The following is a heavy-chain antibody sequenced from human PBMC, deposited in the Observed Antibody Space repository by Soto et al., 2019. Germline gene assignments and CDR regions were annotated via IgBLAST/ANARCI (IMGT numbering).Heavy chain of an antibody. V-gene: IGHV4-39*01. CDR1: GGSISSGGYY. J-gene: IGHJ6*02. Sequence: SETLSLTCTVSGGSISSGGYYWSWIRQHPGKGLEWIGYIYYSGSTYYNPSLKSRVTISVDTSKNQFSLKLSSVTAADTAVYYCARLGRDYYGSGSYWGYYGMDVWGQGTTVTVSS. CDR2: IYYSGST. CDR3: ARLGRDYYGSGSYWGYYGMDV. D-gene: IGHD3-10*01.